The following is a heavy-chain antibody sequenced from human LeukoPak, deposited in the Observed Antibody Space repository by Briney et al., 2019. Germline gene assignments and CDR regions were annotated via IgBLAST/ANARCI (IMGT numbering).Heavy chain of an antibody. CDR3: AKPYDTSGNYWAPFDY. J-gene: IGHJ4*02. V-gene: IGHV3-23*01. D-gene: IGHD3-22*01. CDR1: GFTLSSYS. Sequence: GGSLRLSCAASGFTLSSYSMNWVRQAPGKGLEWVSAISGAGDSTYYADSVKGRFTISRDNSKNTLYLQMNSLRAEDTAVYYCAKPYDTSGNYWAPFDYWGQGTLVTVSS. CDR2: ISGAGDST.